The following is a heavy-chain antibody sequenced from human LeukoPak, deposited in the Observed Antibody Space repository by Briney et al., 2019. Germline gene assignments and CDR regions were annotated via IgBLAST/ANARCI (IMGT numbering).Heavy chain of an antibody. V-gene: IGHV1-69*06. D-gene: IGHD3-9*01. J-gene: IGHJ4*02. Sequence: GSSVKVSCKASGGTFSSYAISWVRQAPGQGLEWMGGIIPIFGTANYAQKFQGRVTITADKSTSTAYMELSSLRSEDTAVYYCARDLRGSIVRYFDYWGQGTLVTVSS. CDR2: IIPIFGTA. CDR1: GGTFSSYA. CDR3: ARDLRGSIVRYFDY.